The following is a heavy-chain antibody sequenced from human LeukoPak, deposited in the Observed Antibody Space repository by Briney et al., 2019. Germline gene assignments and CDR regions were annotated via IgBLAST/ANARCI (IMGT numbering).Heavy chain of an antibody. CDR1: GFTFSSYW. Sequence: GSLRLSCAASGFTFSSYWMSWVRQAPGKGLEWVANIKQDGSEKYYVDSVKGRFTISRDNAKNSLYLQMNSLRAEDTAVYYCARVAYSSSWYDPVRDKYYFDYWGQGTLVTVSS. V-gene: IGHV3-7*01. D-gene: IGHD6-13*01. J-gene: IGHJ4*02. CDR2: IKQDGSEK. CDR3: ARVAYSSSWYDPVRDKYYFDY.